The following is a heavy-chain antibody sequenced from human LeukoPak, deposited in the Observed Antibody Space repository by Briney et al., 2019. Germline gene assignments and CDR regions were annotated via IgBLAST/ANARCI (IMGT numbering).Heavy chain of an antibody. CDR2: IGSGSHTM. CDR3: VRKTLTGPVY. D-gene: IGHD3-9*01. CDR1: GFIFSSYE. V-gene: IGHV3-48*03. J-gene: IGHJ4*02. Sequence: GGSLRLSCAASGFIFSSYEMNWVRQAPGKGLEWVSYIGSGSHTMFYADSVRGRFTISRDNTKNSLYLQMNSLRAEDTAVYYCVRKTLTGPVYWGQGALVAVSS.